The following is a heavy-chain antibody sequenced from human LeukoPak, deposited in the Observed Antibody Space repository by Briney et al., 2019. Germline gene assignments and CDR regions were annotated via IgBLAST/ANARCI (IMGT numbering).Heavy chain of an antibody. J-gene: IGHJ6*03. V-gene: IGHV3-74*01. Sequence: QTGGSLRLSCAASGFTFSSYWMHWVRQAPGKGLVWVSRINSDGSSTSYADSVKGRFTISRDNAKNTLHLQMNSLRAEDTAVYYCARSPSNYYDKGYYYYYYMDVWGKGTTVTISS. CDR1: GFTFSSYW. D-gene: IGHD3-22*01. CDR2: INSDGSST. CDR3: ARSPSNYYDKGYYYYYYMDV.